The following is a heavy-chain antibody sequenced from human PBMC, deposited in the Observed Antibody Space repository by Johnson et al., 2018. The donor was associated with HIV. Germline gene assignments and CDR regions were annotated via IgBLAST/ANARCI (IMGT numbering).Heavy chain of an antibody. CDR3: ARDSYSGGGSYS. Sequence: EVLLLESGGGLVQTGGSLRLSCAASGFTFSNYWMHWVRQAPGKGLVWVSRINRDGRRTYCADSVKGRFTISRDNVYNTLNLQMNSLRVEDTAVYYCARDSYSGGGSYSWGQGTMVTVSS. V-gene: IGHV3-74*01. D-gene: IGHD1-26*01. CDR2: INRDGRRT. J-gene: IGHJ3*01. CDR1: GFTFSNYW.